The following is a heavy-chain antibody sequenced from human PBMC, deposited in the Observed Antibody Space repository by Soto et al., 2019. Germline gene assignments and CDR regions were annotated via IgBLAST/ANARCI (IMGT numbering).Heavy chain of an antibody. CDR2: IKSKTDGGTT. Sequence: GGSLRLSCAASGFTFSNAWMSWVRKAPGKGLVWVGRIKSKTDGGTTDYGAPVKGRITISRDDSKNTLYLQMNSLKTEDTAVYYCTTEGMTTVKGAFDIWGQGTMVTVSS. V-gene: IGHV3-15*01. CDR1: GFTFSNAW. J-gene: IGHJ3*02. D-gene: IGHD4-17*01. CDR3: TTEGMTTVKGAFDI.